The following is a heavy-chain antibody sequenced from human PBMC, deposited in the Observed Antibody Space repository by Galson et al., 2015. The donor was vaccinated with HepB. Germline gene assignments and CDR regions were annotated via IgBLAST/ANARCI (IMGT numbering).Heavy chain of an antibody. J-gene: IGHJ6*02. V-gene: IGHV3-30-3*01. CDR3: ARAEGVDIVATPYYYYGMDV. CDR2: ISYDGSNK. CDR1: GFTFISYA. Sequence: SLRLSCAASGFTFISYAMHWVRQAPGKGLEWVAVISYDGSNKYYADSVKGRFTISRDNSKNTLYLQMNSLRAEDTAVYYCARAEGVDIVATPYYYYGMDVWGQGTTVTVSS. D-gene: IGHD5-12*01.